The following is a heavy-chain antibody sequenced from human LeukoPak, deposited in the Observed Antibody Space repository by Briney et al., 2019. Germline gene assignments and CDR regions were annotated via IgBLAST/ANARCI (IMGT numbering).Heavy chain of an antibody. Sequence: ASVKVSCKSSGHTFTNNGLSWVRQAPGQGLEWMGWISAYSGNTHYAQKFQGRVTMTTDTSTTTAYMELRGLRSDDTAVYYCARAEKPNWGNYYYYCMDVWGKGTTVTVSS. CDR1: GHTFTNNG. CDR3: ARAEKPNWGNYYYYCMDV. J-gene: IGHJ6*03. CDR2: ISAYSGNT. V-gene: IGHV1-18*01. D-gene: IGHD7-27*01.